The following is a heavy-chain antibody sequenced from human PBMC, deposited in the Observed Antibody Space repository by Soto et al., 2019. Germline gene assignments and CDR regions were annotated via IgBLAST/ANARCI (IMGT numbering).Heavy chain of an antibody. J-gene: IGHJ5*02. V-gene: IGHV3-30*18. Sequence: QVQLVESGGGVVQPGRSLRLSCAASGFTFSSYGMNWVRQAPGKGLEWVAVISYDGSNKYYADSVKGRFTISRDNSKNTLYLQMNSLRAEDTAVYYCAKGEGATVTTEDWFDPWGQGTLVTVSS. CDR3: AKGEGATVTTEDWFDP. CDR1: GFTFSSYG. CDR2: ISYDGSNK. D-gene: IGHD4-17*01.